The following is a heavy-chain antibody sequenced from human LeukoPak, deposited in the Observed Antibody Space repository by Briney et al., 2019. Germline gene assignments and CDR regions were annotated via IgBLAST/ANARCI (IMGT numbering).Heavy chain of an antibody. CDR1: GGSISSSSYY. D-gene: IGHD2-2*01. J-gene: IGHJ6*03. CDR3: ARSIVVVPAAILGAYYYYMDV. CDR2: IYYSGST. V-gene: IGHV4-39*01. Sequence: SETLSLTCTVSGGSISSSSYYWGWIRQPPGKGLEWIGSIYYSGSTYYNPSLKSRVTISVDTSKNQFSLKLSSVTAADTAVYYCARSIVVVPAAILGAYYYYMDVWGKGTTVTVSS.